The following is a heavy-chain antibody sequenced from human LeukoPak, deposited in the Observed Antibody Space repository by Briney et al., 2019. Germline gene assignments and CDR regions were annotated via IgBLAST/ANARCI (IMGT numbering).Heavy chain of an antibody. V-gene: IGHV3-53*05. CDR1: GFTVSSNY. D-gene: IGHD2-2*02. CDR2: IYSGGST. CDR3: AKDRGPYCSSTSCYSHGMDV. Sequence: PGGSLRLSCAASGFTVSSNYMSWVRQAPGKGLEWVSVIYSGGSTYYADSVKGRFTISRDNSKNTLYLQMNSLRAEDTAVYYCAKDRGPYCSSTSCYSHGMDVWGQGTTVTVSS. J-gene: IGHJ6*02.